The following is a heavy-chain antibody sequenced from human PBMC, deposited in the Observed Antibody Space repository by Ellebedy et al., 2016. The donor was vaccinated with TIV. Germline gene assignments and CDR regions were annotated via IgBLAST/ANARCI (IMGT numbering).Heavy chain of an antibody. D-gene: IGHD5-24*01. CDR1: GFTFSDYY. Sequence: GGSLRLSXAASGFTFSDYYMSWIRQAPGKGLEWVSYISSSSSYTNYADSVKGRFTISRDNAKNSLYLQMNSLRAEDTAVYYCARVGAGYNVCTHWGQGTLVTVSS. J-gene: IGHJ4*02. CDR2: ISSSSSYT. V-gene: IGHV3-11*05. CDR3: ARVGAGYNVCTH.